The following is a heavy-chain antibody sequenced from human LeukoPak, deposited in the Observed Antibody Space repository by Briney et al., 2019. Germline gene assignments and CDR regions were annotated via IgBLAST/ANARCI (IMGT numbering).Heavy chain of an antibody. CDR1: GFTFSSYA. V-gene: IGHV3-30-3*01. Sequence: GGSLRLSCAASGFTFSSYAMHWVRPAPGKGLGWVAVISYDGSNKYYADSVKGRFTISRDNSKNALYLQMNSLRAEDTAVYYCARATIVVVINFDYWGQGTLVTVSS. CDR3: ARATIVVVINFDY. J-gene: IGHJ4*02. CDR2: ISYDGSNK. D-gene: IGHD3-22*01.